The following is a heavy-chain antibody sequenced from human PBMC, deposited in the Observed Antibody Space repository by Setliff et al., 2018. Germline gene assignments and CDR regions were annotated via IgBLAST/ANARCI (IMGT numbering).Heavy chain of an antibody. J-gene: IGHJ6*03. CDR2: IIPMFGTT. CDR1: GGTFSSYA. CDR3: ARVRDCMGGICHRGFHHYRDV. V-gene: IGHV1-69*13. D-gene: IGHD2-15*01. Sequence: SVKVSCKASGGTFSSYAIDWVRQAPGQGLEWMGGIIPMFGTTNYAQRFRGRVTITADESTTTAYLELSSLRSEDTAVYYCARVRDCMGGICHRGFHHYRDVWGKGTRVTVAS.